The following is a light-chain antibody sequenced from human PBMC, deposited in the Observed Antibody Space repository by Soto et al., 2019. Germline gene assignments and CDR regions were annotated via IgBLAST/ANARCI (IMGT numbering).Light chain of an antibody. CDR1: NSDVGAYNY. J-gene: IGLJ1*01. Sequence: QSAQTQPRSVSGSPGQSVTVSCTGTNSDVGAYNYVSWYQHHPGKAPKLMIYDVNKRPSGVPDRFSGSKSGNTASLTISGLQAEDEADYYCCSYAGAYSYVFGVGTKVTVL. CDR2: DVN. CDR3: CSYAGAYSYV. V-gene: IGLV2-11*01.